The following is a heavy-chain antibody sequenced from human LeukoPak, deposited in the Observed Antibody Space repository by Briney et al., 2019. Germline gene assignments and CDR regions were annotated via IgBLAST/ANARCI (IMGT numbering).Heavy chain of an antibody. CDR3: ARDGFNYGSGSYTLSYYYYGMDV. CDR2: INPSGGST. CDR1: GYTFTSYY. Sequence: PRASVKVSCKASGYTFTSYYMHWVRQAPGQGLEWMGIINPSGGSTSYAQKFQGRVTMTRDTSTDTAYMELSSLRSEDTAVYYCARDGFNYGSGSYTLSYYYYGMDVWGQGTTVTVSS. J-gene: IGHJ6*02. D-gene: IGHD3-10*01. V-gene: IGHV1-46*01.